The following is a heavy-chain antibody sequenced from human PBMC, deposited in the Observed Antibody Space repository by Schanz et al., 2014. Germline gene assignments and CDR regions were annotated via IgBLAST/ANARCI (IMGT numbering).Heavy chain of an antibody. CDR2: ISVYNHNK. CDR3: AKAEYDILTDSYSRLDP. V-gene: IGHV1-18*01. D-gene: IGHD3-9*01. J-gene: IGHJ5*02. Sequence: QIQLVQSGPEVKKPGATVKVSCKASGYIFINSGISWVRQAPGQGLEWMGWISVYNHNKEYDQKFQGRVTMTTDTSTSTAYMALTDLRSDDTAVYYCAKAEYDILTDSYSRLDPWRQGTLVTVSS. CDR1: GYIFINSG.